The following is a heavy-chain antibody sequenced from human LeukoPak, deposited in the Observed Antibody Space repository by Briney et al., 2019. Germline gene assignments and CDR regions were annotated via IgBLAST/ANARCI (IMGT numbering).Heavy chain of an antibody. CDR1: GGSFSGYY. V-gene: IGHV4-34*01. CDR2: INHSGST. Sequence: SETLSLTCAVYGGSFSGYYWSWIRLPPGKGLEWIGEINHSGSTNYNPSLKSRVTISVDTSKNQFSLKLSSVTAADTAVYYCARVRGYSYGYDDYWGQGTLVTVSS. J-gene: IGHJ4*02. CDR3: ARVRGYSYGYDDY. D-gene: IGHD5-18*01.